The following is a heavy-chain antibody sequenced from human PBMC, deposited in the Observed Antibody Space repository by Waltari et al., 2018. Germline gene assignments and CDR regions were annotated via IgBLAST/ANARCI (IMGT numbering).Heavy chain of an antibody. CDR1: GYTFTGYY. CDR3: ARGVVAGHPSYFDY. V-gene: IGHV1-2*04. J-gene: IGHJ4*02. Sequence: QVQLVQSGAEVKKPGASVKVSCKASGYTFTGYYMHWVPPAPGQGLEWMGWINPNSGGTNYAQKFQGWVTMTRDTSISTAYMELSRLRSDDTAVYYCARGVVAGHPSYFDYWGQGTLVTVSS. CDR2: INPNSGGT. D-gene: IGHD6-19*01.